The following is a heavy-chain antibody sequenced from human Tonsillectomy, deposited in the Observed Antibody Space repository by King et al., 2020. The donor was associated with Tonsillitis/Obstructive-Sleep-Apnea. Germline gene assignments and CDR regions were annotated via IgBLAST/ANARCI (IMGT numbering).Heavy chain of an antibody. V-gene: IGHV4-34*01. CDR1: GGSFSGYY. CDR3: ASKLGYCSSTSCYSFDY. J-gene: IGHJ4*02. CDR2: INHSGST. Sequence: VQLQQWGAGLLKPSETLSLTCAVYGGSFSGYYWSWIRQPPGKGLEWIGEINHSGSTNYNPSLKSRVTISVDTSKNQFSLKLSSVTAADTAVYYWASKLGYCSSTSCYSFDYWGQGTLVTVSS. D-gene: IGHD2-2*02.